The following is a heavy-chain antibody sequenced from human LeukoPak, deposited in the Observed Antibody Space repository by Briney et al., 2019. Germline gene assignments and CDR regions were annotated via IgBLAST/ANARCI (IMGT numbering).Heavy chain of an antibody. CDR1: GYSISSGYY. Sequence: NPSETLSLICTVSGYSISSGYYWGWVRQPPGKGLEWIGTVYHSGSTYYNPSLRSRATISVDTSKNQFSLKLSSVTAADTAVYYCAREGLNMVRGVIPKEAWGWFDPWGQGTLVTVSS. V-gene: IGHV4-38-2*02. CDR2: VYHSGST. CDR3: AREGLNMVRGVIPKEAWGWFDP. D-gene: IGHD3-10*01. J-gene: IGHJ5*02.